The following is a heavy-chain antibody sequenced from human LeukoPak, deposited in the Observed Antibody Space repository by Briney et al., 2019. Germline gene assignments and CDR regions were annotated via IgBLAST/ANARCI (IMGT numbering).Heavy chain of an antibody. CDR1: GGSISSGGYP. D-gene: IGHD2-15*01. V-gene: IGHV4-30-2*01. CDR2: IYHSGST. J-gene: IGHJ5*02. Sequence: ASETLSLTCAVSGGSISSGGYPWSWIRQPPGKGLEWIGYIYHSGSTYYNPSLKSRVTISVDRSKNQFSLKLSSVTAADTAVYYCARGYCSGGSCYSGTRNWFDPWGQGTLVTVSS. CDR3: ARGYCSGGSCYSGTRNWFDP.